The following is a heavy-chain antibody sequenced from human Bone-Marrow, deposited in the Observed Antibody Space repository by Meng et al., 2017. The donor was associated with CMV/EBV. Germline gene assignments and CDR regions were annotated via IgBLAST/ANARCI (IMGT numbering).Heavy chain of an antibody. J-gene: IGHJ4*02. Sequence: GESLKISCAASGFTFSSYGMHWVRQAPGKGLEWVAVIWYDGSNKYYADSVKGRFTISRDNSKNTLYLQMNSLRAEDTAVYYCAKGRDLGYCSSTSCYFDYWDQGTLVTVSS. CDR3: AKGRDLGYCSSTSCYFDY. V-gene: IGHV3-33*06. CDR1: GFTFSSYG. CDR2: IWYDGSNK. D-gene: IGHD2-2*01.